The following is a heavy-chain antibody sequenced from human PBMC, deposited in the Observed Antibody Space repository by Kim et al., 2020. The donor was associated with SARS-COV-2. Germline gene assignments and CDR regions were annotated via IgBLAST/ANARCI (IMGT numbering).Heavy chain of an antibody. J-gene: IGHJ5*02. CDR1: GYTFTSYY. CDR2: INPSGGSP. D-gene: IGHD3-10*01. Sequence: ASVKVSCKASGYTFTSYYIHWVRQAPGQGLEWVGIINPSGGSPTYTQKFPGRVTMTRDTSTNTVYMELSSLTSEDTAVYYCARGSGSDSYYSPWGQGTLVPVS. CDR3: ARGSGSDSYYSP. V-gene: IGHV1-46*01.